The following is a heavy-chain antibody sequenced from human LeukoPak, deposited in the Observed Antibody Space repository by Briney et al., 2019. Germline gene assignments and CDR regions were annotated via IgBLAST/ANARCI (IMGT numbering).Heavy chain of an antibody. J-gene: IGHJ4*02. D-gene: IGHD3-22*01. V-gene: IGHV3-74*01. Sequence: GGSLRLSCAAPGFTFSSYWMHWVRQAPGKGLVWVSRINSDGSSTSYADSVKGRFTISRDNAKNTLYLQMNSLRAEGTAVYYCARDQGLYYYDSSAFDYWGQGTLVTVSS. CDR3: ARDQGLYYYDSSAFDY. CDR2: INSDGSST. CDR1: GFTFSSYW.